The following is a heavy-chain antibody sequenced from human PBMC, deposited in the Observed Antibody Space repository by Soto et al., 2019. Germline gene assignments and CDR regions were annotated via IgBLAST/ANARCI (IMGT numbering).Heavy chain of an antibody. Sequence: ASVKVSCKASGGTFSSYAISWVRQAPGQGLEWMGGIIPIFGTANYAQKFQGRVTITADESTSTAYMELSSLRSEDTAVYYCANYDSSGSTDTPFDPWRQGTLVIVSS. J-gene: IGHJ5*02. CDR1: GGTFSSYA. CDR3: ANYDSSGSTDTPFDP. D-gene: IGHD3-22*01. V-gene: IGHV1-69*13. CDR2: IIPIFGTA.